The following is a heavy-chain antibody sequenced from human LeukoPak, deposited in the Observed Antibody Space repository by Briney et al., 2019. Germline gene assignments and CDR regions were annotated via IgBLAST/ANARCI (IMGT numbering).Heavy chain of an antibody. J-gene: IGHJ5*02. CDR1: GDSISSSGHF. V-gene: IGHV4-31*11. Sequence: SETLSLTCAVSGDSISSSGHFWSWIRQHPGKGLEWIDYIYYTGSTYYNPSLKSRLTISVDTSKNQFPLQLSSVTAADTAIYYCARGYGPFDPWGQGTLVTVSS. CDR3: ARGYGPFDP. CDR2: IYYTGST. D-gene: IGHD5-12*01.